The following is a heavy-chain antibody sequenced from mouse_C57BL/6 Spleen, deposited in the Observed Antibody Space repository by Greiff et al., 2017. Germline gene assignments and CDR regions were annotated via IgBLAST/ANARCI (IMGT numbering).Heavy chain of an antibody. Sequence: EVHLVESGGGLVKPGGSLKLSCAASGFTFSSYAMSWVRQTPEKRLEWVATISDGGSYIYYPDNVKGRFTISRDKAKNNLYLQMSHLKSEDTAMYYCAREGTFDYWGQGTTLTVSS. CDR2: ISDGGSYI. CDR3: AREGTFDY. D-gene: IGHD3-3*01. V-gene: IGHV5-4*01. J-gene: IGHJ2*01. CDR1: GFTFSSYA.